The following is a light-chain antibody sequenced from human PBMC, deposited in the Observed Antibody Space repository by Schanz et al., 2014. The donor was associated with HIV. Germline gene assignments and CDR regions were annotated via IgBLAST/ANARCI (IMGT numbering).Light chain of an antibody. J-gene: IGKJ1*01. Sequence: IQMTQSPSTLSASVGDRVTITCRASQSIGNSLAWYQQKPGRAPKLLIYKASSLETGVPSTFSGSGSGTGFSLTISCLQSEDFATYYCQHYNSNQCTFGQGTKVDIK. CDR2: KAS. V-gene: IGKV1-5*03. CDR1: QSIGNS. CDR3: QHYNSNQCT.